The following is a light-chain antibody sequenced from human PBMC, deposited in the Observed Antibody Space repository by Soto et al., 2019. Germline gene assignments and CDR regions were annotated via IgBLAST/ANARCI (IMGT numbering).Light chain of an antibody. CDR3: QQSYNTPPIT. J-gene: IGKJ5*01. CDR2: AAS. V-gene: IGKV1-39*01. CDR1: QSISSY. Sequence: DLQMTQSPSSLSASVGDRVTITCRASQSISSYLNWYQQKPGKAPKLLIYAASSLQSGVPSRFSGSGSGTDFTLTISSLQPEDFATYYCQQSYNTPPITFGQGTRLDIK.